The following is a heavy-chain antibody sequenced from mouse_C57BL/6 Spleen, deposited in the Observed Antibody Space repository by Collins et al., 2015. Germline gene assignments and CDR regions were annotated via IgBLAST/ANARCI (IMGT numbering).Heavy chain of an antibody. D-gene: IGHD1-1*01. Sequence: YMNWVKQSHGKSLEWIGDINPDNGGTSYNQKFKGRATLTVDKSSSTAYMELRSLTPEDSAVYYCARSGYYGSSPWFAYWGQGTLVTVSA. V-gene: IGHV1-26*01. CDR2: INPDNGGT. J-gene: IGHJ3*01. CDR1: Y. CDR3: ARSGYYGSSPWFAY.